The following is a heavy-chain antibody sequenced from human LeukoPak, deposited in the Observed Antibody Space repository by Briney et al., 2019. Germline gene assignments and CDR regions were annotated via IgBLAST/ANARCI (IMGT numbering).Heavy chain of an antibody. CDR2: INHSGST. J-gene: IGHJ4*02. CDR1: GGSFSGYY. V-gene: IGHV4-34*01. CDR3: AREAAAAGRGDY. Sequence: SETLSLTCAVYGGSFSGYYWSWIRQPPGKGLEWIGEINHSGSTNYNPSLKSRVTISVDTSKNQFSLKPSSVTAADTAVYYCAREAAAAGRGDYWGQGTLVTVSS. D-gene: IGHD6-13*01.